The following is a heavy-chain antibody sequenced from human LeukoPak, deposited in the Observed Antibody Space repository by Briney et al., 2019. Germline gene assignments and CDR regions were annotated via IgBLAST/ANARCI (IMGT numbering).Heavy chain of an antibody. Sequence: GGSLRLSCAASGFTFSNYAMSWVRQAPGKGLAWVSIICGSGGTTYYGDSVKGRFTISRDNSKNTLFLQMNSLRAEDTAVYYCVKGLSDDLLTGTSKYWGQGTLVAVSS. CDR2: ICGSGGTT. CDR1: GFTFSNYA. V-gene: IGHV3-23*01. D-gene: IGHD3-9*01. J-gene: IGHJ4*02. CDR3: VKGLSDDLLTGTSKY.